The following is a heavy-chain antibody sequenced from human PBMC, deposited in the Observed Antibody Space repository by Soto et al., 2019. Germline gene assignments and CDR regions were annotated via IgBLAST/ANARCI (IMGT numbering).Heavy chain of an antibody. J-gene: IGHJ4*02. CDR2: IYPGDSDT. V-gene: IGHV5-51*01. CDR3: ARRLYSSSWYLDY. D-gene: IGHD6-13*01. CDR1: GYSFTSYW. Sequence: GXSLKISCKGSGYSFTSYWMGWGRQMPGKGLEWMGIIYPGDSDTRYSPSFQGQVTISADKSISTAYLQWSSLKASDTAMYYCARRLYSSSWYLDYWGQGTLVTVSS.